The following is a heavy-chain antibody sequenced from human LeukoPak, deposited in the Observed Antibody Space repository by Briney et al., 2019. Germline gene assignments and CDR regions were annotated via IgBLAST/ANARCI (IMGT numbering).Heavy chain of an antibody. CDR2: INHSGST. CDR3: ARARVVRYFDL. CDR1: GGSFSGYY. D-gene: IGHD6-6*01. J-gene: IGHJ2*01. Sequence: SETLSLTCAVYGGSFSGYYWSWIRQPPGKGLEWIGEINHSGSTNYNPSLKSRVTISVDTSKNQLSLKLSSVTAADTAVYYCARARVVRYFDLWGRGTLVTVSS. V-gene: IGHV4-34*01.